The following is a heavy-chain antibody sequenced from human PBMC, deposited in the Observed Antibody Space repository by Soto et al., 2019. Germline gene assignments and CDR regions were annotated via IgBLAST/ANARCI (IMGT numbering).Heavy chain of an antibody. CDR2: INSDGSST. CDR3: ARELRIFLEWFPTGYCDYGIDV. D-gene: IGHD3-3*01. V-gene: IGHV3-74*01. J-gene: IGHJ6*02. Sequence: EVQLVESGGGLVQPGGSLRLSCAASGFTFSSYWMHWVRQAPGKGLVWVSRINSDGSSTSYADSVKGRFTISRDNAKNTRNCQVSGLRAEDTAVYYCARELRIFLEWFPTGYCDYGIDVLGQGTAVTVSS. CDR1: GFTFSSYW.